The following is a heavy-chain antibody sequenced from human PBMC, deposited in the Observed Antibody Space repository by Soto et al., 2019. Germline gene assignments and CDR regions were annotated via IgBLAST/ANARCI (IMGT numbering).Heavy chain of an antibody. CDR1: GYTFTSYG. D-gene: IGHD3-22*01. J-gene: IGHJ3*02. CDR3: ARDRANYYDSSGYYYDLPNAFDI. CDR2: ISAYNGNT. Sequence: ASVKVSCKASGYTFTSYGISWVRQAPGQGLEWMRWISAYNGNTNYAQKLQGRVTMTTDTSTGTAYMELRSLRSDDTAVYYCARDRANYYDSSGYYYDLPNAFDIWGQGTMVTVSS. V-gene: IGHV1-18*01.